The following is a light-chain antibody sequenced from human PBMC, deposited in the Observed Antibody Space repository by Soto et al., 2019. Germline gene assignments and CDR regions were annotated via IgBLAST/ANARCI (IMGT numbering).Light chain of an antibody. CDR2: SAS. J-gene: IGKJ1*01. Sequence: DIQMTQSPSSVSASVGDRVTITCRASQNVGSNLVWYQQKPGKAPNLLIYSASSLQSGVPSRFSGSGSGTDFTLTITSLQPEDFATYYCQQANSFPLAFGQGTKVEIK. V-gene: IGKV1-12*01. CDR1: QNVGSN. CDR3: QQANSFPLA.